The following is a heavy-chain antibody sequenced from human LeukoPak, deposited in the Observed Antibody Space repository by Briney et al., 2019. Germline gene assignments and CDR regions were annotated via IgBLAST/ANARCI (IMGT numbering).Heavy chain of an antibody. CDR3: ARRDGGGRGSDY. V-gene: IGHV3-21*01. CDR2: ISSSSSYI. J-gene: IGHJ4*02. D-gene: IGHD2-21*01. Sequence: PGGSLRLSCAASGFTFSSYSMNWVRQAPGKGLEWVSSISSSSSYIYYADSVNSRFTISRDNAKNSLYLQMNSLRAEDTAVYYCARRDGGGRGSDYWGQGTLVTVSS. CDR1: GFTFSSYS.